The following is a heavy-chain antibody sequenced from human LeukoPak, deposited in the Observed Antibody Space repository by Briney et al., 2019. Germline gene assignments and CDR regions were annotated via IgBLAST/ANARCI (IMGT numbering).Heavy chain of an antibody. V-gene: IGHV4-59*08. Sequence: SETLSLTCTVSGGSISSYYWSWIRQPPGKGLEWIGYIYYSGSTNYNPSLESRVTISVDTSKDQFSLKLSSVNAADTAMYYCARHRSPLESFHHWGQGTLVTVSS. J-gene: IGHJ1*01. CDR1: GGSISSYY. D-gene: IGHD3-3*01. CDR3: ARHRSPLESFHH. CDR2: IYYSGST.